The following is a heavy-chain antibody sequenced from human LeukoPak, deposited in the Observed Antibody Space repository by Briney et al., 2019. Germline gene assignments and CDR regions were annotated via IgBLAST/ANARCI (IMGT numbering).Heavy chain of an antibody. CDR3: ARDKTFEVVNYFDY. Sequence: SETLSLTCTVSGGSITSGSYHWGWIRQPPGKGLEWIGSIYYSGSTYYSPSLKSRITISLGTSKNQFSLKLYSVTAADTAVYYCARDKTFEVVNYFDYWGQGSLVTVSS. J-gene: IGHJ4*02. CDR1: GGSITSGSYH. V-gene: IGHV4-39*07. CDR2: IYYSGST. D-gene: IGHD2-15*01.